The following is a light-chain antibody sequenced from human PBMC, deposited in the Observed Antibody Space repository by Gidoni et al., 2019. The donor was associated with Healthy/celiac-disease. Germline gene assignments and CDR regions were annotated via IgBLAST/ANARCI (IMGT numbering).Light chain of an antibody. CDR3: QQRSNWPPLT. CDR1: QSVSSY. Sequence: EIVLTHSPATLSLSPGERATLSCRASQSVSSYLAWYQQKPGQAPRLLIYDASNRATGIPARFSGSGSGTDFTLTISSLEPEDFAVYYCQQRSNWPPLTFGGXTKVEIK. J-gene: IGKJ4*01. CDR2: DAS. V-gene: IGKV3-11*01.